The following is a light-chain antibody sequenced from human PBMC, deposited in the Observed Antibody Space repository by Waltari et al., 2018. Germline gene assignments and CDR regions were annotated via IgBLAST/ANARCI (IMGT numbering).Light chain of an antibody. CDR3: SSYSTTNTIV. Sequence: LTQPASVSGSPGQSLTIPCTGPTSHIGDYNYVSWYQQRPGTAPQLMIFDVTNRPSGVSNRFSGSKSGNTASLTISGLRADDEAHYYCSSYSTTNTIVFGTGTKVTVL. CDR1: TSHIGDYNY. CDR2: DVT. J-gene: IGLJ1*01. V-gene: IGLV2-14*01.